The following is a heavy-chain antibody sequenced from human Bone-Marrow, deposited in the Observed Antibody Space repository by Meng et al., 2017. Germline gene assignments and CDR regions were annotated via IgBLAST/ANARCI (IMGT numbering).Heavy chain of an antibody. J-gene: IGHJ4*02. D-gene: IGHD5-24*01. V-gene: IGHV4-59*01. CDR2: IYYSGST. Sequence: GSLRLSCTVSGGSISNSYWSWIRQPPGKGLEWIGYIYYSGSTNYNPSLKSRVTISVDTPKSKFSLKLSSVTAADTAVYYCARGRDGYNYYFDYWGQGTLVTVSS. CDR3: ARGRDGYNYYFDY. CDR1: GGSISNSY.